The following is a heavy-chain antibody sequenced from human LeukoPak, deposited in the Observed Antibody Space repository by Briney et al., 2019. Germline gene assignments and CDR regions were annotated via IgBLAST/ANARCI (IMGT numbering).Heavy chain of an antibody. J-gene: IGHJ5*02. V-gene: IGHV1-69*05. CDR3: ASGGHYCSGGSCHTNWFDP. CDR1: GGTFSSHS. CDR2: FIPIFGTA. D-gene: IGHD2-15*01. Sequence: ASVKVSSKACGGTFSSHSFCRVRQAPGQRVGAVGGFIPIFGTANYAQKFQGRVTITTDESTSTAYMELSSLRSEDTAVYYCASGGHYCSGGSCHTNWFDPWGQGTLVTVSS.